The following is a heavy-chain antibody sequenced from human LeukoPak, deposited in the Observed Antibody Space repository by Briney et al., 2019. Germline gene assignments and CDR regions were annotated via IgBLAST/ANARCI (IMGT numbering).Heavy chain of an antibody. Sequence: SETLSLTCIVSGGSISSSGYYWAWIRQPPGKGLECIGSIYYSGSTYYNPSLKSRVTISVDTSKNQFSLKLTSVTVADTAVYRCARLGYTSVRVNWFDPWGQGTLVTVSP. D-gene: IGHD6-13*01. CDR2: IYYSGST. J-gene: IGHJ5*02. V-gene: IGHV4-39*01. CDR3: ARLGYTSVRVNWFDP. CDR1: GGSISSSGYY.